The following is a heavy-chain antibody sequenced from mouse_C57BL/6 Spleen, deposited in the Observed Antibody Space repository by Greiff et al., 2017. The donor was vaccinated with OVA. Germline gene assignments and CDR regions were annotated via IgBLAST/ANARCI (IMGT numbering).Heavy chain of an antibody. CDR3: SSGTTYAMDY. J-gene: IGHJ4*01. D-gene: IGHD1-1*01. CDR1: GYTFTSYW. CDR2: IDPSDSET. Sequence: QVQLQQPGAELVRPGSSVKLSCKASGYTFTSYWMNWVKQRPIKGLEWIGNIDPSDSETHYNQKFKDKATLTVDKSSSTAYMQLSSLTAEDSAVYFCSSGTTYAMDYWGQGTSVTVSS. V-gene: IGHV1-52*01.